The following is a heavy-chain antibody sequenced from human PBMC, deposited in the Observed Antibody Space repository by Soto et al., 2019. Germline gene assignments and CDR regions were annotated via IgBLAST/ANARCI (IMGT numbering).Heavy chain of an antibody. CDR3: ARVESSWYSSSWYYFDY. Sequence: AASVKVSCKASGYTFTSYGISWVRQAPGQGLEWMGWISAYNGNTNYAQKLQGRVTMTTDTSTSTAYMELRSLRSDDTAVYYCARVESSWYSSSWYYFDYWGQGTLVTVSS. CDR2: ISAYNGNT. D-gene: IGHD6-13*01. J-gene: IGHJ4*02. CDR1: GYTFTSYG. V-gene: IGHV1-18*04.